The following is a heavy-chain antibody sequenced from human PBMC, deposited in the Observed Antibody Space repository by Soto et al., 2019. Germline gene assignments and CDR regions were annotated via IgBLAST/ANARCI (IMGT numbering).Heavy chain of an antibody. D-gene: IGHD4-17*01. Sequence: QVQLVQSGAEVKKPGASVKVSCKASGYTFTSYGISWVRQAPGQGLEWMGWISVYNGTTNYAQKLQGRVTMTTDTSTRTAYMELRSLRSDDTAVYYCARDWETTVTTQPDYWGQGTLVTVSS. CDR2: ISVYNGTT. V-gene: IGHV1-18*01. J-gene: IGHJ4*02. CDR3: ARDWETTVTTQPDY. CDR1: GYTFTSYG.